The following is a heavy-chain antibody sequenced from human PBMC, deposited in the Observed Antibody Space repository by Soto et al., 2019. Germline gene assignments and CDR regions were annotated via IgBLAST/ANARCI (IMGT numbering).Heavy chain of an antibody. J-gene: IGHJ6*02. CDR3: ARVKGSSSWYGEAYYGMDV. CDR2: ISAYNGNT. Sequence: GXSGQVSCRASGYTFTSYGISWVRQAPGQGLEWMGWISAYNGNTNYAQKLQGRVTMTTDTSTSTAYMELRSLRSDDTAVYYCARVKGSSSWYGEAYYGMDVWGQGTTVTVSS. V-gene: IGHV1-18*01. CDR1: GYTFTSYG. D-gene: IGHD6-13*01.